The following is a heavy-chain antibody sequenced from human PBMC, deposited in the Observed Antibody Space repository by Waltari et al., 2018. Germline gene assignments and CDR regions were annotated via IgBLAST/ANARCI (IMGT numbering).Heavy chain of an antibody. CDR1: GFTFSSYA. V-gene: IGHV3-30-3*01. D-gene: IGHD5-12*01. J-gene: IGHJ4*02. CDR2: ISYDGSNK. Sequence: QVQLVESGGGVVQPGRSLRLSCAASGFTFSSYAMHWVRQAPGKGLEWVAVISYDGSNKYYADSVKGRFTISRDNSKNTLYLQMNSLIAEDTAVYYCARGSDSGYEQGHFDYWGQGTLVTVSS. CDR3: ARGSDSGYEQGHFDY.